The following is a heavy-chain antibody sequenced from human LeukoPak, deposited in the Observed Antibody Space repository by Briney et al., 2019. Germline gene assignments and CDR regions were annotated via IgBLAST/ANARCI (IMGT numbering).Heavy chain of an antibody. CDR3: ARAVGYYYDSSGYYDY. Sequence: TGGSLRLSCAASGFTFSSYAMHWVRQAPGKGLECVSAISSNGGSTYYANSVKGRFTISRDNSKNTLYLQMGSLRAEDMAVYYCARAVGYYYDSSGYYDYWGQGTLVTVSS. D-gene: IGHD3-22*01. V-gene: IGHV3-64*01. J-gene: IGHJ4*02. CDR1: GFTFSSYA. CDR2: ISSNGGST.